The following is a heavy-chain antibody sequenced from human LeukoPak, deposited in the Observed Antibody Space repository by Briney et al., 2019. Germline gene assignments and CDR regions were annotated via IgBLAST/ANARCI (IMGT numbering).Heavy chain of an antibody. CDR1: GFTFGSYG. Sequence: PGRSLRLSCAASGFTFGSYGMHWVRQAPGKGLEWVAVIWYDGSNKYYADSVKGRFTISRDNSKNTLYLQMNSLRAEDTAVYYCAGSGSYYGDAFDIWGQGTMVTVSS. D-gene: IGHD3-10*01. J-gene: IGHJ3*02. CDR3: AGSGSYYGDAFDI. CDR2: IWYDGSNK. V-gene: IGHV3-33*01.